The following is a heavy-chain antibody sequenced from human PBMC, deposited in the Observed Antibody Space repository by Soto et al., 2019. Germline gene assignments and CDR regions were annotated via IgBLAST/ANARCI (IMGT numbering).Heavy chain of an antibody. D-gene: IGHD6-6*01. V-gene: IGHV4-31*03. CDR2: IYYSVST. CDR1: CGSISSGVYY. J-gene: IGHJ6*03. CDR3: ARGVSPYFVHLYYYYYYMDV. Sequence: QVQLQESGPGLVKPSQTLSLTCTVSCGSISSGVYYWRWIRQHPGKVLEWIGYIYYSVSTYYNPALKSRVTISVDTSQNQFSLKLSSVTAADTAVYYCARGVSPYFVHLYYYYYYMDVWGKGTTVTVSS.